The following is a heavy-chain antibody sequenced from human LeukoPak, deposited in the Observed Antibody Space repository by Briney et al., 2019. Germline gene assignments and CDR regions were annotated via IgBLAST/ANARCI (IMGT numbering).Heavy chain of an antibody. Sequence: GEPLKISCKGSGYSFTSYWIGWVRQRPGKGLEWMGIIYPGDSDTRYSPSFQGQVTISADKSISTAYLQWSSLKASDTAMYYCARPLVRGTHAFDIWGQGTMVTVSS. CDR1: GYSFTSYW. CDR3: ARPLVRGTHAFDI. CDR2: IYPGDSDT. J-gene: IGHJ3*02. D-gene: IGHD3-10*01. V-gene: IGHV5-51*01.